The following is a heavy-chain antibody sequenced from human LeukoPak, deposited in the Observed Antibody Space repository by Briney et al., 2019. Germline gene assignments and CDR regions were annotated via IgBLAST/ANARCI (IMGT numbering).Heavy chain of an antibody. D-gene: IGHD5-24*01. J-gene: IGHJ4*02. Sequence: ETLSLTCTVSGGSISSYYWSWVRQAPGKGLEWVANIKQDGSEKYYVDSVKGRFTISRDNAKNSLYLQMNSLRAEDTAVYYCARVAGDGYNLYYFDYWGQGTLVTVSS. CDR2: IKQDGSEK. V-gene: IGHV3-7*01. CDR3: ARVAGDGYNLYYFDY. CDR1: GGSISSYY.